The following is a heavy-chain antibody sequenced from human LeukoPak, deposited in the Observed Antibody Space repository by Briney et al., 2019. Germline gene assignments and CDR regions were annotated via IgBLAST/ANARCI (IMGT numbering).Heavy chain of an antibody. Sequence: GGSLRLSCAASGSTFSNYAMSWVRQAPGKGLEWVSGISGNGANTYHADSVKGRFTISRDNSKNTLYVQMHSLRAEDTAVYYCATEKGDSPDYWGQGTLVTVSS. V-gene: IGHV3-23*01. CDR3: ATEKGDSPDY. CDR1: GSTFSNYA. CDR2: ISGNGANT. D-gene: IGHD2-21*01. J-gene: IGHJ4*02.